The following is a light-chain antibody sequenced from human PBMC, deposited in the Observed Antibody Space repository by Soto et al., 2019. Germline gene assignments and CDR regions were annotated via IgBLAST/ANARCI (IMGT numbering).Light chain of an antibody. CDR1: QSLLHRNGYNY. V-gene: IGKV2-28*01. Sequence: DIVMTQSPLSLPVTPGEPASISCRSSQSLLHRNGYNYLDWYLQKSGQSPQLLIYLGSNRASGVPDRFRGRGSGTDFTLKIRRVEAEDVGFYYCMQAQQPPTFGGGPRVDIK. CDR3: MQAQQPPT. J-gene: IGKJ4*01. CDR2: LGS.